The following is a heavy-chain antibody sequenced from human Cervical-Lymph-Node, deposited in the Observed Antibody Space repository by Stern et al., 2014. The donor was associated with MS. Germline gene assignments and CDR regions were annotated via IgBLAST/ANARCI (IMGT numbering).Heavy chain of an antibody. J-gene: IGHJ6*02. CDR3: AIIEGWNGMDV. CDR2: INPRGGRT. D-gene: IGHD1-26*01. V-gene: IGHV1-46*01. Sequence: AQLVESGAEVKKPGASVRLSCKASGYNFTTYYMHWVRQAPGQGLEWMGIINPRGGRTSYAQKFLGRVIMTRDTSTSTVYMELSSLRSEDTAVYYCAIIEGWNGMDVWGQGTTVIASS. CDR1: GYNFTTYY.